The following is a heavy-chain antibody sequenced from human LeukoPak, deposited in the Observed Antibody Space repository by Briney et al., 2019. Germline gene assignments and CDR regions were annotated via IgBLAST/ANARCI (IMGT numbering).Heavy chain of an antibody. CDR3: ARVLEGSSGQHWYFDL. CDR1: GGSISSGAYY. V-gene: IGHV4-39*07. CDR2: INHSGST. J-gene: IGHJ2*01. D-gene: IGHD6-19*01. Sequence: SETLSLTCTISGGSISSGAYYWSWIRQPPGKGLEWIGEINHSGSTNYNPSLKSRVTISVDTSKNQFSLRLSSVTAADTAVYYCARVLEGSSGQHWYFDLWGRGTLVTVSS.